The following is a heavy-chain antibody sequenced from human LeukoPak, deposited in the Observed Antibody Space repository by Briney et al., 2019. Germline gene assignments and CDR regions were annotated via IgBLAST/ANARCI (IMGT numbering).Heavy chain of an antibody. CDR3: AKGHCSGGSCYGRGFDY. V-gene: IGHV3-23*01. J-gene: IGHJ4*02. CDR2: LSGSGGST. CDR1: GFTFDTYA. D-gene: IGHD2-15*01. Sequence: GGSLRLSCAASGFTFDTYAMSWVRQAPGKGLEWVSGLSGSGGSTYYADSVKGRFTISRDNAKNTLYLQMNSLRAEDTAVYYCAKGHCSGGSCYGRGFDYWGQGTLVTVSS.